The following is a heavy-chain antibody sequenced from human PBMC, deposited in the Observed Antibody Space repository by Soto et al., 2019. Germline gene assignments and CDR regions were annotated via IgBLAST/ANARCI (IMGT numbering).Heavy chain of an antibody. CDR2: ISYDGSNK. V-gene: IGHV3-30-3*01. D-gene: IGHD6-19*01. CDR3: ARDSITEAAVAATGGMDV. Sequence: QVQLVESGGGVVQPGRSLRLSCAASGFTFSSYAMHWVRQAPGKGLEWVAVISYDGSNKYYADSVKGRFTISRDNSKNTLYLQMNSLRAEDTDVYYCARDSITEAAVAATGGMDVWGQGTTVTVSS. J-gene: IGHJ6*02. CDR1: GFTFSSYA.